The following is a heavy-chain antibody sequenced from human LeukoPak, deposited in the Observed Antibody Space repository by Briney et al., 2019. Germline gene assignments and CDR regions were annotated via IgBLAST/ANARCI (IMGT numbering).Heavy chain of an antibody. CDR3: ANMVLGAFDI. CDR1: GFTFSSYS. J-gene: IGHJ3*02. CDR2: ISSSSSTI. V-gene: IGHV3-48*04. D-gene: IGHD2-8*02. Sequence: SGGSLRLSCAASGFTFSSYSMNWVRQAPGKGLEWVSYISSSSSTIYYADSVKGRFTISRDNAKNSLYLQMNSLRAEDTAVYYCANMVLGAFDIWGQGTMVTVSS.